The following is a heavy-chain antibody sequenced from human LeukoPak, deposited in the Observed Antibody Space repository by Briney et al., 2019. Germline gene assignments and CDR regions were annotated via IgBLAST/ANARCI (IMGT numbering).Heavy chain of an antibody. D-gene: IGHD1-26*01. CDR3: ARDPVGAATDDY. CDR1: GGSISSSSYY. CDR2: FYYDGDT. Sequence: PSETLSLTCTVSGGSISSSSYYWGWIRQPPGKGLEWIGSFYYDGDTYYNPSLKSRVTISVDTSKNQFSLNLRTVTAADTAVYYCARDPVGAATDDYWGQGTLVTVSS. V-gene: IGHV4-39*07. J-gene: IGHJ4*02.